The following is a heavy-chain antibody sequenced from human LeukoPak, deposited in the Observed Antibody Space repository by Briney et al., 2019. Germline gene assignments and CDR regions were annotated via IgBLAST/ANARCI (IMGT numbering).Heavy chain of an antibody. CDR1: GYTFTSYD. CDR3: ARELRAVTYYYYYMDV. Sequence: ASVKVSCKASGYTFTSYDINWVRQATGQGLEWMGWMNPNSGNTGYAQKFQGRVTMTRNTSISTAYMELSSLRSEDTAVYYCARELRAVTYYYYYMDVWGKGTMVTVSS. J-gene: IGHJ6*03. CDR2: MNPNSGNT. D-gene: IGHD3-10*01. V-gene: IGHV1-8*01.